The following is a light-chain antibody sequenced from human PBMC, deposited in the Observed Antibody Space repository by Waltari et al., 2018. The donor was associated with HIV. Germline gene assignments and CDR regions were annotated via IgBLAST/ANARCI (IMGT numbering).Light chain of an antibody. J-gene: IGLJ2*01. V-gene: IGLV2-11*01. CDR1: LSDVGRNKY. CDR3: YSYAGTSVL. CDR2: GVN. Sequence: QSAPTEPRSVSGPPGQSVSISRSGILSDVGRNKYVSWYQQYPGKAPKLRLSGVNNRPSGVPVRFSGSKSGNTASLTISGLQAEDEADYFCYSYAGTSVLFGGWTKLTVL.